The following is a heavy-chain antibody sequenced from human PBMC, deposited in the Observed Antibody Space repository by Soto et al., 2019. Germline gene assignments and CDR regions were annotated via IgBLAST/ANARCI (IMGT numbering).Heavy chain of an antibody. CDR3: AKDRRAGGNSAFYFDF. D-gene: IGHD3-16*01. CDR2: ISATGGGT. J-gene: IGHJ4*02. CDR1: GFKFSNYA. V-gene: IGHV3-23*01. Sequence: GGSLRLSCAASGFKFSNYAMSWVRQAPGKGLEWVSLISATGGGTYYADSVKGRFTISRDDSHNTLYLQVHSLTAEDTAVYYCAKDRRAGGNSAFYFDFWGQGAQVTVSS.